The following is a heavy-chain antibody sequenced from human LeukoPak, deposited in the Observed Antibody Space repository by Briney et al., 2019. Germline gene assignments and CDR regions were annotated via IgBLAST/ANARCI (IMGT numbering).Heavy chain of an antibody. CDR1: GFTFSSSG. CDR3: AKDQALYGSTTMGYDP. CDR2: ISSDGGQK. J-gene: IGHJ5*02. V-gene: IGHV3-30*18. D-gene: IGHD3-10*01. Sequence: GGSLRLSCAASGFTFSSSGLHWVRQAPGKGLEWVAFISSDGGQKYYADSVKGRFTISRDKSKSTLYLQMSSLRVEDAAVYYCAKDQALYGSTTMGYDPWGQGTLVTVSS.